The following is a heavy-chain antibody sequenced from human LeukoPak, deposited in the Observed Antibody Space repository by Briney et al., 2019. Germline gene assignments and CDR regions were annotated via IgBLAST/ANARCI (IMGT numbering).Heavy chain of an antibody. CDR2: IYFSGST. V-gene: IGHV4-39*01. Sequence: SETLSLTCTVPGGSISSSSYYWGWIRQPPGTGLEWIGSIYFSGSTYYNPSLKSRVTISVDTSKNQFSLKLSSVTAADTAVYYCARHLHFWSGYYSYYFDYWGQGTLVTVSS. J-gene: IGHJ4*02. CDR1: GGSISSSSYY. CDR3: ARHLHFWSGYYSYYFDY. D-gene: IGHD3-3*02.